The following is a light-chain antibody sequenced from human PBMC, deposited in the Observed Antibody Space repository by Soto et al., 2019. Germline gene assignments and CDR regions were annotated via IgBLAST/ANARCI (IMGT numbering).Light chain of an antibody. CDR3: QQLNSYPLT. CDR2: AAS. V-gene: IGKV1-9*01. Sequence: DIQLTQSPSFLSASVRDRDTITCRASQGISSYLAWYQQKPGKAPKLLIYAASTLQSGVPSRFSGSGSGTEFTLTISSLQPEDFATYYCQQLNSYPLTFGGGTKV. J-gene: IGKJ4*01. CDR1: QGISSY.